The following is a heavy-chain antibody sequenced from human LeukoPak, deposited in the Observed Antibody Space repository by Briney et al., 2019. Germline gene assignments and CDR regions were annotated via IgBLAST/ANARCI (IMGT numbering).Heavy chain of an antibody. V-gene: IGHV3-30-3*01. Sequence: GGSLRLSCAASGFSFSSYTIHWVRQTPGKGLEWVAVISYDESNKFYADSVKGRFTISRDNSKNTLYLQMNSRRAEDTAVYYCASEYYGGWYDYWGQGTLVTVSS. CDR1: GFSFSSYT. J-gene: IGHJ4*02. D-gene: IGHD6-19*01. CDR2: ISYDESNK. CDR3: ASEYYGGWYDY.